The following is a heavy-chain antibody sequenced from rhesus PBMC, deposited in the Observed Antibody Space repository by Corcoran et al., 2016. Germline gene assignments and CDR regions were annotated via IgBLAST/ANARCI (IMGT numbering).Heavy chain of an antibody. CDR3: ARGPIVVIKYGLDS. CDR1: GASISSYW. V-gene: IGHV4-80*01. D-gene: IGHD3-28*01. CDR2: INGNSGST. J-gene: IGHJ6*01. Sequence: QVQLQESGPGLVKPSETLSLTCAVSGASISSYWWSWVRQPPGKGLEWIGGINGNSGSTYYNPSLKSRVTISKDASKNQFSLKLSSVTAADTAVYYCARGPIVVIKYGLDSWGQGVVVTVSS.